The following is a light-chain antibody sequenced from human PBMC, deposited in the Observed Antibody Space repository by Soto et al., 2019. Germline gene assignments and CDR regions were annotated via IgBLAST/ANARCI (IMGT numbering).Light chain of an antibody. CDR3: QQYNNWPRT. J-gene: IGKJ2*01. V-gene: IGKV3-15*01. CDR1: QSVSSN. CDR2: GAS. Sequence: EIVMTQSPATLSVSPGERATLSCRASQSVSSNLAWYQQKPGQAPRLLIYGASTRATGLPARFSGSGSGTEFTLTINSLQSEDFAVYYCQQYNNWPRTFGQGTKLEIK.